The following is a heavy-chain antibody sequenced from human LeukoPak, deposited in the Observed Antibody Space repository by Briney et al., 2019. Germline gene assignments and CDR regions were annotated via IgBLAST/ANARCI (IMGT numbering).Heavy chain of an antibody. CDR2: ISGSGGST. Sequence: GGSLRLSCAASGFTFSSYAMSWVRQAPGKGLEWVSAISGSGGSTYYADSVKGRFTISRDNAKNSLYLQMSSLRDEDTAMYYCARELKQVSWGDYWGPGTLVTVSS. CDR3: ARELKQVSWGDY. D-gene: IGHD3-16*01. J-gene: IGHJ4*02. V-gene: IGHV3-23*01. CDR1: GFTFSSYA.